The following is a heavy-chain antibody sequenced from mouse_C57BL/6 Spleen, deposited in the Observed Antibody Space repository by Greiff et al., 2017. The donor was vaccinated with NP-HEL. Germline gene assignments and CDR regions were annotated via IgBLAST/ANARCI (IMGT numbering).Heavy chain of an antibody. CDR2: IDPSASST. J-gene: IGHJ1*03. V-gene: IGHV1-69*01. CDR3: ARGDYGSSTRYFDV. CDR1: GFTFTSYW. Sequence: QVQLQQPGAELVMPGASVKLSCKASGFTFTSYWMHWVKQRPGQGLEWIGEIDPSASSTNYNQTFKGKSTLPVDKSSSADYMQLSSLTSEDSAVYYCARGDYGSSTRYFDVWGTGTTVTVSA. D-gene: IGHD1-1*01.